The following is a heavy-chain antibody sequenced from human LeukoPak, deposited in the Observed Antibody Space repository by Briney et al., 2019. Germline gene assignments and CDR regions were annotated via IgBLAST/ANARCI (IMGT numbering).Heavy chain of an antibody. Sequence: PGGSLRLSCAASGFTVSSNYMSWVRQAPGKGLEWVSVIYSGGSTYYADSVKGRFTISRDNSKNTLYLQMNSLRAEDTAVYYCARGIAAAGKGYYYYYGMDVWGQGTPVTVSS. V-gene: IGHV3-53*01. CDR3: ARGIAAAGKGYYYYYGMDV. D-gene: IGHD6-13*01. CDR2: IYSGGST. J-gene: IGHJ6*02. CDR1: GFTVSSNY.